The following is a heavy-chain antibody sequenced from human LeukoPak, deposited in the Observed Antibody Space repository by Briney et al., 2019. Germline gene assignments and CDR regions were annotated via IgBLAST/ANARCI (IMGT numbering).Heavy chain of an antibody. Sequence: GGPLRLSCAASGFTFSSFGMHWVRQAPGKGLEWVAFIRYDGSINYYADSVKGRFTISRDNSKNTVFLQMNSLRAEDTAVYYCAKDNGGSRSSPSLPWGQGTLVTVSS. D-gene: IGHD6-6*01. CDR2: IRYDGSIN. V-gene: IGHV3-30*02. J-gene: IGHJ5*02. CDR1: GFTFSSFG. CDR3: AKDNGGSRSSPSLP.